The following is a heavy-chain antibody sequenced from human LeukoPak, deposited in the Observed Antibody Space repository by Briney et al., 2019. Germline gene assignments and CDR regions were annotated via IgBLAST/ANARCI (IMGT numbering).Heavy chain of an antibody. J-gene: IGHJ3*02. CDR1: GFTFSSYE. V-gene: IGHV3-48*03. Sequence: GGSLRLSCAASGFTFSSYEMNWVRQAPGKGLEGVSYITISPTTIYYAYSVNSRFPISRYHAKTSLYLQMNSLRAEDTAVYYCASRYFDSLSSGYAFDICGQGTLFTVSS. CDR3: ASRYFDSLSSGYAFDI. D-gene: IGHD3-9*01. CDR2: ITISPTTI.